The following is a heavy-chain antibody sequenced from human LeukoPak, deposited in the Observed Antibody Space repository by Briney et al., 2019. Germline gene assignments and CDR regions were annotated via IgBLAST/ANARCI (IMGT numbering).Heavy chain of an antibody. CDR3: ARDWSSGWYAGRGGFDY. CDR2: IKQDGSEK. J-gene: IGHJ4*02. V-gene: IGHV3-7*01. D-gene: IGHD6-19*01. Sequence: GGSLRLSCAASGFTFSSYWMSWVRQAPGKGLEWVANIKQDGSEKYYVDSVKGRFTISRDNAKNSLYLQMNSLRAEDTAVYYCARDWSSGWYAGRGGFDYWGQGTLVTVSS. CDR1: GFTFSSYW.